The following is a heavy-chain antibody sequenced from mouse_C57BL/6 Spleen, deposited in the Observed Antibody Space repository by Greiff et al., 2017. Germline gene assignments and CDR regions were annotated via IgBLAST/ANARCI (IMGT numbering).Heavy chain of an antibody. CDR2: ISYDGSN. CDR3: ARGGFYDEGYYYAMDY. CDR1: GYSITSGYY. J-gene: IGHJ4*01. D-gene: IGHD2-12*01. V-gene: IGHV3-6*01. Sequence: DVKLVESGPGLVKPSQSLSLTCSVTGYSITSGYYWNWIRQFPGNKLEWMGYISYDGSNNYNPSLKNRISLTRDTSKNRFFLKLNSVTTEDTATYYCARGGFYDEGYYYAMDYWGQGTSVTVSS.